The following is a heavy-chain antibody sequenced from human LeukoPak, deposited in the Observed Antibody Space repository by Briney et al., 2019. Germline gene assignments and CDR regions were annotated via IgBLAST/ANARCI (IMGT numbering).Heavy chain of an antibody. CDR2: ISGSGGST. CDR1: GFTFSSYA. CDR3: AKAQSLITGTTRGWFDP. D-gene: IGHD1-7*01. J-gene: IGHJ5*02. Sequence: GGSLRLSCAASGFTFSSYAMSWVRQAPGKGLEWVSAISGSGGSTYYADSVKGRFTISRDNSKNTLYLQMNSLRAEDTAVYYCAKAQSLITGTTRGWFDPWGQGTLVTVSS. V-gene: IGHV3-23*01.